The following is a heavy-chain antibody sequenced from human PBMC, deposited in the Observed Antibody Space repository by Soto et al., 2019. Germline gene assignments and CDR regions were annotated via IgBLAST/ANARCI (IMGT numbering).Heavy chain of an antibody. V-gene: IGHV1-18*01. CDR3: ARVRGTSMTVDGGAFGL. J-gene: IGHJ3*01. CDR2: ISTDNGIT. D-gene: IGHD6-19*01. CDR1: GYTFTNYG. Sequence: QVQLVQSGPEVKRTGASVKVSCKASGYTFTNYGISWVRQAPGQGLDWMGWISTDNGITNTVQKVQGRVTMTTDTSTTTAYMELESLRSDDTAVYYCARVRGTSMTVDGGAFGLWGQGTMVTVSS.